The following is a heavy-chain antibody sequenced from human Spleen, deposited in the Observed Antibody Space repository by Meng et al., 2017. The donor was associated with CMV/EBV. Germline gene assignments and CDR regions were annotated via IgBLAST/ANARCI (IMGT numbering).Heavy chain of an antibody. Sequence: SVKVSCKASGGTFSSYTTSWVRQAPGQGLEWMGRIIPILGIANYAQKFQGRVTITADKSTSTAYMELSSLRSEDTAVYYCASDFWSGYYRSYYFDYWGQGTLVTVSS. CDR3: ASDFWSGYYRSYYFDY. V-gene: IGHV1-69*02. J-gene: IGHJ4*02. CDR2: IIPILGIA. CDR1: GGTFSSYT. D-gene: IGHD3-3*01.